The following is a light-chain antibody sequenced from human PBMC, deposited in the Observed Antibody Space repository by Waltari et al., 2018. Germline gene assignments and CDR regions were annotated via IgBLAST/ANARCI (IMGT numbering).Light chain of an antibody. V-gene: IGLV2-8*01. CDR2: EVS. J-gene: IGLJ2*01. Sequence: QSALTQPPSASGSPGQSVPISCTGTRSNVGAYKYVSWYQPHPGKAPKLLIYEVSKRASGVPDRFSGSKSGNTASLTVSGLQAEDEADYYCASRGASKVFGGGTKLTVL. CDR3: ASRGASKV. CDR1: RSNVGAYKY.